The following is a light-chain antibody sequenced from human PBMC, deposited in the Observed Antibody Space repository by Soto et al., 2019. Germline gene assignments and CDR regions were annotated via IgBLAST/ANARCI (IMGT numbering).Light chain of an antibody. Sequence: QSALSQPASVSGSPGQSITISCTGTSSDVGGYNYVSWYQQHPGKAPKLMIYEVSNRPAGVSHRFSGSKSGNTASLTISGLQAEDDADYYCSSYTSSSTRVFGTGTKLTVL. CDR2: EVS. J-gene: IGLJ1*01. CDR1: SSDVGGYNY. V-gene: IGLV2-14*01. CDR3: SSYTSSSTRV.